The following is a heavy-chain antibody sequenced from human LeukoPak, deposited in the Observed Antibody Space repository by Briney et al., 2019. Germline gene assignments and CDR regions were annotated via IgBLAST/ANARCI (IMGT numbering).Heavy chain of an antibody. CDR2: IYNSGST. J-gene: IGHJ4*02. V-gene: IGHV4-59*01. D-gene: IGHD2-21*02. Sequence: SSETLSLTCNVSGGSISSYYWSWIRQPPGKGLEWIGYIYNSGSTNYNPPLKSRVTISVDTSKNQFSLKLSSVTAADTAVYYCARAAPPYCGGDCYGNYFDYWGQGTLVTVSS. CDR3: ARAAPPYCGGDCYGNYFDY. CDR1: GGSISSYY.